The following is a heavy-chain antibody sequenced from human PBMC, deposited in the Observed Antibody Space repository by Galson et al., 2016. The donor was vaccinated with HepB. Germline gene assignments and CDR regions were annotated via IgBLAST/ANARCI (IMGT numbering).Heavy chain of an antibody. CDR2: ISRRGRP. J-gene: IGHJ6*02. CDR3: VRILFGFKGMDV. D-gene: IGHD2/OR15-2a*01. Sequence: SETLSLTCTVSGDSITGTNWRGWVRQTPGKGLEFIGEISRRGRPNYSPSLESRVTMSVDMPKNQFSLEVASVTAADTAVYYCVRILFGFKGMDVWGQGTTVTVSS. V-gene: IGHV4/OR15-8*01. CDR1: GDSITGTNW.